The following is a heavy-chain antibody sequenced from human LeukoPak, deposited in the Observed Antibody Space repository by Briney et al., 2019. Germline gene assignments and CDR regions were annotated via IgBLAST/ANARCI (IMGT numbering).Heavy chain of an antibody. CDR2: ISGGSGVTT. J-gene: IGHJ4*02. CDR1: GFTFNRYS. V-gene: IGHV3-23*01. Sequence: GGSLRLSCAASGFTFNRYSMSWVRQAPGKGLEWVSTISGGSGVTTYFADSVKGRFIISRDNSKNTLYLQMNSLRAEDTAVYYCAKDSPYDSSGYYSYWGQGTLVTVSS. D-gene: IGHD3-22*01. CDR3: AKDSPYDSSGYYSY.